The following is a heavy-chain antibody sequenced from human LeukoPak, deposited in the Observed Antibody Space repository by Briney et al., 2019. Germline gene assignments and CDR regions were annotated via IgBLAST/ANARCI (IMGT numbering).Heavy chain of an antibody. CDR3: AGGDYFDH. Sequence: SETLSLTCAVYGGSFSGHYWSWIRQSPGKGLEWIGEINRSGSTNYNRSLKSRVTISVDTSKNQFSLKLNSVTAADTAVYYCAGGDYFDHWGQGTLVTVSS. V-gene: IGHV4-34*01. CDR1: GGSFSGHY. CDR2: INRSGST. J-gene: IGHJ4*02.